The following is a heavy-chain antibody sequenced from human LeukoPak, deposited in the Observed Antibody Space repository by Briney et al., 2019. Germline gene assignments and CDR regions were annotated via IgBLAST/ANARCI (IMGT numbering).Heavy chain of an antibody. CDR1: AFTFRSFA. V-gene: IGHV3-23*01. Sequence: GSLRLSCAASAFTFRSFAMSWVRQAPGKGLEWVSAISGSGVSTYYADSVKGRFTISRDNSKNTLYLQMNSLRAEDTAVYYCATDIGDGPPYGMDVWGQGTTVTVSS. CDR3: ATDIGDGPPYGMDV. CDR2: ISGSGVST. J-gene: IGHJ6*02. D-gene: IGHD3-10*01.